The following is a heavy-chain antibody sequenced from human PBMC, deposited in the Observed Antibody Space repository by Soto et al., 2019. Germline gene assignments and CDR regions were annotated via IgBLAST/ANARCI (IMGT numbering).Heavy chain of an antibody. CDR1: GFTFSSYG. V-gene: IGHV3-33*01. J-gene: IGHJ6*02. Sequence: PGGSLRLSCAASGFTFSSYGMHWVRQAPGKGLEWVAVIWYDGRNKYYADSVKGQFTISRDNSKNTLYLQMKSLRAEDTAVYYCARDGDTAMVILPYYYYYGMDVWGQGTTVTVSS. CDR2: IWYDGRNK. CDR3: ARDGDTAMVILPYYYYYGMDV. D-gene: IGHD5-18*01.